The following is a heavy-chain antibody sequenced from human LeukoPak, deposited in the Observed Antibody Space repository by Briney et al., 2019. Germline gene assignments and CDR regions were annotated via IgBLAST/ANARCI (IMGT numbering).Heavy chain of an antibody. D-gene: IGHD6-6*01. V-gene: IGHV3-23*01. CDR3: AKDPGYSSSWWGFDP. CDR1: GFTFSSYA. J-gene: IGHJ5*02. CDR2: ISGSGGST. Sequence: PGGSLRLSRAASGFTFSSYAMSWVRQAPGKGLEWVSAISGSGGSTYYADSVKGRFTISRDNSKNTLYLQMNSLRAEDTAVYYCAKDPGYSSSWWGFDPWGQGTLVTVSS.